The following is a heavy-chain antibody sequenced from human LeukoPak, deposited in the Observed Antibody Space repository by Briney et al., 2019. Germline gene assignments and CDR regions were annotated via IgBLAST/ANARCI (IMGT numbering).Heavy chain of an antibody. CDR1: GYSFTSYW. J-gene: IGHJ4*02. Sequence: GESLKISCKGSGYSFTSYWIGWVRQMPGKGLEWMGIIYPGDSDTRYSPSFQGQVTISADKSISTAYLQWSSLKASDTAMYYCARDTGYCSSTSCPFDYWGQGTLVTVSS. CDR2: IYPGDSDT. D-gene: IGHD2-2*01. V-gene: IGHV5-51*01. CDR3: ARDTGYCSSTSCPFDY.